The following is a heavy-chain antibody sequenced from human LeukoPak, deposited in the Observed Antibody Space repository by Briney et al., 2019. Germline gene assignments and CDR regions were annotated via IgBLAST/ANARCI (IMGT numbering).Heavy chain of an antibody. CDR1: GFTFSSYG. CDR3: AKAKVVVLLWF. Sequence: GGTLRLSCAASGFTFSSYGMSWVRQAPGKGLEWVSAISGSGGSTYYADSVKGRFTISRDNSKNTLYLQMNSLRAEDTAVYYCAKAKVVVLLWFWGQGTLVTVSS. D-gene: IGHD3-10*01. V-gene: IGHV3-23*01. J-gene: IGHJ4*02. CDR2: ISGSGGST.